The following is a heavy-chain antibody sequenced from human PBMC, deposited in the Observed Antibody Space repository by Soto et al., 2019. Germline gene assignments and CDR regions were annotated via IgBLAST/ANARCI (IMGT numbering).Heavy chain of an antibody. D-gene: IGHD6-19*01. CDR2: IYWDDDK. V-gene: IGHV2-5*02. Sequence: QPPGKALEWLGLIYWDDDKQYNPSLKSRLTTTRDTSKNQVVLTMTNMDPVDTATYYCAHGSGWLSDYWGQGTLVTVSS. J-gene: IGHJ4*02. CDR3: AHGSGWLSDY.